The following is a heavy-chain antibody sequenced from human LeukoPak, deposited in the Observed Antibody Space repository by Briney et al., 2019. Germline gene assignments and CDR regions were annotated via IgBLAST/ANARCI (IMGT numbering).Heavy chain of an antibody. J-gene: IGHJ4*02. D-gene: IGHD5-24*01. CDR3: ARGINGCLDY. V-gene: IGHV6-1*01. CDR2: TYYRSKWYS. Sequence: SQTLSLTCAISGDSFSSNSVAWNWIRQSPSRGLEWLGRTYYRSKWYSDYAVSVKSRITINADTSKNQFSLQLNSVTPEDTAVYYCARGINGCLDYWGQGTLVTVSS. CDR1: GDSFSSNSVA.